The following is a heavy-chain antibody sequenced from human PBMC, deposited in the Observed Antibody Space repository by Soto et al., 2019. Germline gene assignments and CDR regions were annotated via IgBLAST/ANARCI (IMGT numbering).Heavy chain of an antibody. V-gene: IGHV3-23*01. CDR3: AKDRGSDWSAHYFDY. Sequence: EVQLLESGGDWVQPGGSLRLSCAASGFTFSSYAMSWVRQTPGMGLEWVSAISGSGGSTYYVDPVKGRFAISRDNSKSTVYLEMSSLRAEDTAMYYCAKDRGSDWSAHYFDYWGQGALVTVSS. CDR2: ISGSGGST. CDR1: GFTFSSYA. D-gene: IGHD3-9*01. J-gene: IGHJ4*02.